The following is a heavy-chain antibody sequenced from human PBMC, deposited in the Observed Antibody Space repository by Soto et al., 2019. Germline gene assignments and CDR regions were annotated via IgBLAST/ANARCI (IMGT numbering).Heavy chain of an antibody. CDR1: GYTFTSYG. D-gene: IGHD3-3*01. CDR3: AIVRFDFWSGYYTKVPWFDP. J-gene: IGHJ5*02. Sequence: ASVKVSCKASGYTFTSYGISWVRQAPGQGLEKMGWISAYNGNTNYAQKLQGRVTMTTDTSTSTAYMELRSLRSVDTAVYYCAIVRFDFWSGYYTKVPWFDPWGQGTLVTVSS. CDR2: ISAYNGNT. V-gene: IGHV1-18*01.